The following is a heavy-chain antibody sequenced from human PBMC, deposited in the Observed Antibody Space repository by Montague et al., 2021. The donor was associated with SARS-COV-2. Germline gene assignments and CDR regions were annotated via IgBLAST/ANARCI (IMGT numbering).Heavy chain of an antibody. CDR3: SRLESSWGFFDY. V-gene: IGHV4-34*01. CDR1: SGSLSGYY. J-gene: IGHJ4*02. D-gene: IGHD1-1*01. CDR2: SNYSGDS. Sequence: SETLSLTCAVYSGSLSGYYCCWICQAPGKGLAWVGKSNYSGDSYYNPSPTSRVTISMDTSESQFPLKLNSVTAADTAVYYCSRLESSWGFFDYWGQGTLVTVSS.